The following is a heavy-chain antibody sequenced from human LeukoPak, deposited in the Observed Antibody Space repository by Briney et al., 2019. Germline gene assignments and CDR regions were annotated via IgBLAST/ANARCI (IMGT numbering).Heavy chain of an antibody. D-gene: IGHD3-22*01. V-gene: IGHV1-69*05. CDR1: GGTFSSYA. CDR3: ARDRLPYYYNSSGYYPFDY. J-gene: IGHJ4*02. Sequence: ASVKVSCKASGGTFSSYAISWVRQAPGQGLEWMGGIIPIFGTASYAQKFQGRVTITTDESTSTAYMELSSLRSEDTAVYYCARDRLPYYYNSSGYYPFDYWGQGTLVTVSS. CDR2: IIPIFGTA.